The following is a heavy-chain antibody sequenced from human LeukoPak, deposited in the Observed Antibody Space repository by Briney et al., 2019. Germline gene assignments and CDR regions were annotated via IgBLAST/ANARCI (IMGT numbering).Heavy chain of an antibody. CDR3: ARDFFGDYDSSGYYVGGPDY. CDR1: GFTFSSYS. CDR2: ISSSSSYI. V-gene: IGHV3-21*01. J-gene: IGHJ4*02. D-gene: IGHD3-22*01. Sequence: GGSLRLSCAASGFTFSSYSMNWVRQAPGKGLEWVSSISSSSSYIYYADSVKGRFTISRDNAKNSLYLQMNSLRAEDTAVYYCARDFFGDYDSSGYYVGGPDYWGQGTLVTVSS.